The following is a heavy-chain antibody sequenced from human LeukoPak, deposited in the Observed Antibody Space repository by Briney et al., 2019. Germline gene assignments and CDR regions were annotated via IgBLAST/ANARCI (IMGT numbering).Heavy chain of an antibody. CDR1: GFTFSSYE. CDR3: ARDPYCSGGSCFPPGFDY. CDR2: ISSSGSTI. Sequence: GGSLRLSCAASGFTFSSYEMNWVRQAPGKGLEWVSYISSSGSTIYYADSVKGRLTISRDNAKNSLYLQMNSLRAEDTAVYYCARDPYCSGGSCFPPGFDYWGQGTLVTVSS. V-gene: IGHV3-48*03. J-gene: IGHJ4*02. D-gene: IGHD2-15*01.